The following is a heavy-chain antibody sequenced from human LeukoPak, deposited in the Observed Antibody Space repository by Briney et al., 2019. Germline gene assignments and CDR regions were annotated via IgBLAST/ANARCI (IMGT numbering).Heavy chain of an antibody. V-gene: IGHV3-30-3*01. D-gene: IGHD6-13*01. Sequence: QPGRSLRLSCAASGFTFSSYAMHWVRQAPGKGLEWVAVISYDGNNKYYADSVKGRLTISRDSSKNTLYLLMNSLRAEDTAVYYCARVGGSSSWYEYWGQGTLVTVSS. J-gene: IGHJ4*02. CDR3: ARVGGSSSWYEY. CDR2: ISYDGNNK. CDR1: GFTFSSYA.